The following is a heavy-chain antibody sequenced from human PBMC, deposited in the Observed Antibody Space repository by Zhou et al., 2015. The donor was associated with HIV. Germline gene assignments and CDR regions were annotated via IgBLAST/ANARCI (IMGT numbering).Heavy chain of an antibody. Sequence: QLVQSGAEVKKPGSSVKVSCKASGGTFSSYAISWVRQAPGQGLEWMGGIIPIFGTANYAQKFQGRVTITADESTSTAYMELSSLRSEDTAVYYCARGTVGDVRRTTYGVTLYLLRGTVRVPGRNGPYVPVHGYSFD. CDR3: ARGTVGDVRRTTYGVTLYLLRGTVRVPGRNGPYVPVHGYSFD. D-gene: IGHD3-10*02. CDR2: IIPIFGTA. V-gene: IGHV1-69*01. J-gene: IGHJ5*01. CDR1: GGTFSSYA.